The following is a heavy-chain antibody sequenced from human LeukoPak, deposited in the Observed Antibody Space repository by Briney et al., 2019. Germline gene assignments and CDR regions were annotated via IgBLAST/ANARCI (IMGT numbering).Heavy chain of an antibody. CDR1: GFTFSSYA. Sequence: GRSLRLSCAASGFTFSSYAMSWVRQAPGKGLEWVSAISGSGGSTYYADSVKGRFTISRDNSKNTLYLQMNSLRAEDTAVYYCAKDLGSSYFAADWGQGTLVTVSS. CDR2: ISGSGGST. V-gene: IGHV3-23*01. CDR3: AKDLGSSYFAAD. J-gene: IGHJ4*02. D-gene: IGHD2-15*01.